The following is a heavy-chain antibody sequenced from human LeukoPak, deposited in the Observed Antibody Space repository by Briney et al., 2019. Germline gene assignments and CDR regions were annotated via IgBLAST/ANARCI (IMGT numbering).Heavy chain of an antibody. CDR2: IRYDGSNK. Sequence: GGSLRLSCAASGFTFSSYGMHWVRQAPGKGLEWVAFIRYDGSNKYYADSVKGRFTISRDNAKNSLYLQMNSLRAEDTAVYYCAKGDTSSSWYATNEYFQHWGQGTLVTVSS. CDR3: AKGDTSSSWYATNEYFQH. D-gene: IGHD6-13*01. CDR1: GFTFSSYG. V-gene: IGHV3-30*02. J-gene: IGHJ1*01.